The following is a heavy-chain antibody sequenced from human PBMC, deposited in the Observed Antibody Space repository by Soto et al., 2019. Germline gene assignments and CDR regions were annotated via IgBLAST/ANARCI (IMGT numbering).Heavy chain of an antibody. Sequence: EVQLLESGGGLVQPGGSLRLSCAASGFTFSSYAMSWVRQAPGKGLEWVSAISGSGGSTYYADSVKGRFTLSRDTSKKTLYLQMNRLRAEDTAVYYCAKGDTMIVVAYGFDYWGQGPLVTVSS. D-gene: IGHD3-22*01. CDR3: AKGDTMIVVAYGFDY. CDR1: GFTFSSYA. CDR2: ISGSGGST. J-gene: IGHJ4*02. V-gene: IGHV3-23*01.